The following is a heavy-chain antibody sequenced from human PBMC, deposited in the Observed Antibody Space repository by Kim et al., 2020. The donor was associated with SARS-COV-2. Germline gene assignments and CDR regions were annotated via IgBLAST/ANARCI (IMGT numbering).Heavy chain of an antibody. CDR3: ARPQIYYYDSSGYYSYFDL. J-gene: IGHJ2*01. CDR2: IYYSGST. Sequence: SETLSLTCTVSGGSISSYYWSWIRQPPGKGLEWIGYIYYSGSTNYNPSLKSRFTISVDTSKNQFSLKLSSVTAADTAVYYCARPQIYYYDSSGYYSYFDLWGRGTLVTVSS. D-gene: IGHD3-22*01. CDR1: GGSISSYY. V-gene: IGHV4-59*08.